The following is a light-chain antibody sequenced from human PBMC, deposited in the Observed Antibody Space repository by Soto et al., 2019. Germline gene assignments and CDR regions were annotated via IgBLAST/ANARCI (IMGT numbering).Light chain of an antibody. V-gene: IGKV3-11*01. CDR3: QHRSDWPS. J-gene: IGKJ5*01. CDR1: QSVGNS. CDR2: DAS. Sequence: EIVLTQSPATLSLSPGERVTLSCRASQSVGNSLAWYQQKPGQAPRILMYDASSRATGIAARFSGSGYGTDFTLTISRLEPEDVAVYYCQHRSDWPSFGQGTRLEIK.